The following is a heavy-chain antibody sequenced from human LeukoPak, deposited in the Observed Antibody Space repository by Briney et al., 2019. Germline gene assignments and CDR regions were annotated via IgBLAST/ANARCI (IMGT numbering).Heavy chain of an antibody. CDR1: GFTFSSYG. D-gene: IGHD2-15*01. J-gene: IGHJ4*02. V-gene: IGHV3-30*02. CDR2: IRYDGSNK. Sequence: GGSLRLSCAASGFTFSSYGMHWVRQAPGKGLEWVAFIRYDGSNKYYADSVKGRFTISRDNSKNTLYLQMNSLRAEDTAVYYCAKQHCSGGSCQREDYWGQGTLVTVSS. CDR3: AKQHCSGGSCQREDY.